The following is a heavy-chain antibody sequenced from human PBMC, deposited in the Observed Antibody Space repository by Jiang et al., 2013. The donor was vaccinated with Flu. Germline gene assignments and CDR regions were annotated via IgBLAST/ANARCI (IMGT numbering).Heavy chain of an antibody. J-gene: IGHJ4*02. D-gene: IGHD6-19*01. Sequence: VQLVESGAEVKKPGSSVKVSCKASGGTFSSYAISWVRQAPGQGLEWMGGIIPIFGTANYAQKFQGRVTITADKSTSTAYMELSSLRSEDTAVYYCARVVEPEKGSSGWYDYWGQGTLVTVSS. CDR1: GGTFSSYA. V-gene: IGHV1-69*06. CDR2: IIPIFGTA. CDR3: ARVVEPEKGSSGWYDY.